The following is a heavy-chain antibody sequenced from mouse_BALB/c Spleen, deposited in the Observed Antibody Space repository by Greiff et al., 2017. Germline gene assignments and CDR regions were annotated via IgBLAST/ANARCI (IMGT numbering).Heavy chain of an antibody. J-gene: IGHJ4*01. CDR2: INPSTGYT. Sequence: QVHVKQSGAELAKPGASVKMSCKASGYTFTSYWMHWVKQRPGQGLEWIGYINPSTGYTEYNQKFKDKATLTADKSSSTAYMQLSSLTSEDSAVYYCARGFYYYGSSPYAMDYWGQGTSVTVSS. V-gene: IGHV1-7*01. D-gene: IGHD1-1*01. CDR1: GYTFTSYW. CDR3: ARGFYYYGSSPYAMDY.